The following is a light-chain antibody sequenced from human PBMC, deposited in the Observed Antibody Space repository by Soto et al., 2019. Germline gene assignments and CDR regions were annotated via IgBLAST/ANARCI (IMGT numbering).Light chain of an antibody. J-gene: IGKJ1*01. Sequence: DIQMTQSPSSLSAYVGDRVTITCRASQSISSYLNWYQQKPGKAPNLLIYTTSSLESGVPSRFSGSGSGTDFTLTISRLEPEDFAVYYCQQYGSSPRWTFGQGTKVEIK. CDR2: TTS. CDR1: QSISSY. V-gene: IGKV1-39*01. CDR3: QQYGSSPRWT.